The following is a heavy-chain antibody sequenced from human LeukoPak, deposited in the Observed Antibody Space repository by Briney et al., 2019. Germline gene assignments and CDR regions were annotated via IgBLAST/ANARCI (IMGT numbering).Heavy chain of an antibody. D-gene: IGHD3-10*01. V-gene: IGHV3-30*02. CDR1: GFTFRTYG. J-gene: IGHJ4*02. CDR3: ARDNLYYYGSGSFLDY. CDR2: IRDDGSNK. Sequence: GGSLRLSCAASGFTFRTYGMHWVRQAPGKGLEWVAFIRDDGSNKYYADSVKGRFTISRDNSKNTLYLQMNSLRAEDTAVYYCARDNLYYYGSGSFLDYWGQGTLVTVSS.